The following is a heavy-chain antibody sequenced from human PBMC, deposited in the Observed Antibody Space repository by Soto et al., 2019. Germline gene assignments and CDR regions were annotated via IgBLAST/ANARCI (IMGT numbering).Heavy chain of an antibody. V-gene: IGHV3-23*01. CDR1: GFTFSSYA. CDR2: ISGSGGST. Sequence: GGSLRLSCAASGFTFSSYAMSWVRQAPGKGLEWVSAISGSGGSTYYADSVKGRFTISRDNSKNTLYLQMNSLRAEDTAVYYCAKLFMPVTTSYSFDYWGQGTLVTAPQ. J-gene: IGHJ4*02. D-gene: IGHD4-17*01. CDR3: AKLFMPVTTSYSFDY.